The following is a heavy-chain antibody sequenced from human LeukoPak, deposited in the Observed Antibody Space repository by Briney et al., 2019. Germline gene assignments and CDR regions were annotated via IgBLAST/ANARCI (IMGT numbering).Heavy chain of an antibody. D-gene: IGHD5/OR15-5a*01. CDR1: GFMFNNYA. Sequence: PGGSLRLSCAASGFMFNNYAMSWVRQAPGKDLEWVSTITGGGDDTYSADSVKGRFTISRDNSKNTLSLQMHSLRVEDTAVYYCAKGVRLSSNYYMDVWGKGTTVTVSS. CDR3: AKGVRLSSNYYMDV. CDR2: ITGGGDDT. J-gene: IGHJ6*03. V-gene: IGHV3-23*01.